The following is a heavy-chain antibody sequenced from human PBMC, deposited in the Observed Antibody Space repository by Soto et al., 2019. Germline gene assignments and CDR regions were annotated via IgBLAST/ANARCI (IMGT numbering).Heavy chain of an antibody. CDR3: AVVEENNDVWSHYNMGY. J-gene: IGHJ4*02. CDR1: GGSISSSNYY. D-gene: IGHD3-3*01. CDR2: MFSSGST. V-gene: IGHV4-39*01. Sequence: PSETLSLTCTVSGGSISSSNYYWGWIRQPPGKGLEWIGNMFSSGSTYYNSSLKSRVTISVDTSKNQFSLKIKSVTAADTAVYFCAVVEENNDVWSHYNMGYWGQGTLVPVSS.